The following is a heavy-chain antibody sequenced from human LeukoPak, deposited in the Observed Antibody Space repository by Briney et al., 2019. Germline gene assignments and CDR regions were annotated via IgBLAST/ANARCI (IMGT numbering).Heavy chain of an antibody. CDR3: AREGEAYTGGPQYFDS. V-gene: IGHV1-18*04. CDR1: GHTFVTHG. Sequence: GASVKVSCQTSGHTFVTHGVSWIRQAPGQGLEWVGWIRAYNGYTKYAEKLQGRVTVTMDTSAATAYMELGSLRPDDTAVYYCAREGEAYTGGPQYFDSRGQGILVIVSS. D-gene: IGHD5-24*01. J-gene: IGHJ4*02. CDR2: IRAYNGYT.